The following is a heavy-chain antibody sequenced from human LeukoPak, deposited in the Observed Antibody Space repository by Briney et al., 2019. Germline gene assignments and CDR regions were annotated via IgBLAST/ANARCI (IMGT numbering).Heavy chain of an antibody. CDR2: ISSDGSTI. D-gene: IGHD4-17*01. CDR1: GFTLSDDY. CDR3: ARERTTVRY. Sequence: PGGSLRLPCAASGFTLSDDYMGWIRQTPGKGPEWVSYISSDGSTIFYADSVKGRFTISRDNAKNSLFLQMNSLRAEDTAVYYCARERTTVRYWGQGTLVTVSS. J-gene: IGHJ4*02. V-gene: IGHV3-11*01.